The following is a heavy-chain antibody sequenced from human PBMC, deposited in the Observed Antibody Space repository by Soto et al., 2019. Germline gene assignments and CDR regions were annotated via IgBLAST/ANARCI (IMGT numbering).Heavy chain of an antibody. J-gene: IGHJ6*02. CDR2: IRRKANSYTT. CDR3: AMLGGWSGGSSGMDV. D-gene: IGHD6-19*01. V-gene: IGHV3-72*01. Sequence: EVQLVESGGGLVQPGGSLRLSCAASGLIFSDYHMDWVRQAPGKGLEWVGRIRRKANSYTTEYAASVKGRVTISREDSKNSLYLQMNSLKSEDTAVYYCAMLGGWSGGSSGMDVWGQGTTVTVSS. CDR1: GLIFSDYH.